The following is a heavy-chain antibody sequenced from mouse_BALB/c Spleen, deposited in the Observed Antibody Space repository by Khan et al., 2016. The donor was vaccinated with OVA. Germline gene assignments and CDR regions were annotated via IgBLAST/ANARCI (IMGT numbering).Heavy chain of an antibody. Sequence: QVQLNQSGGELARPGASVKMSCKASGYTLTTYTMHWLKQRPGKGLEWIGYIHPNNEYTNYNQKFKDKATLTAAKPSNTTYMQLMSLTCEDSADYYCERCGAYYRYDGWFAYWGQGTLVTVSA. CDR1: GYTLTTYT. CDR3: ERCGAYYRYDGWFAY. V-gene: IGHV1-4*01. J-gene: IGHJ3*01. D-gene: IGHD2-14*01. CDR2: IHPNNEYT.